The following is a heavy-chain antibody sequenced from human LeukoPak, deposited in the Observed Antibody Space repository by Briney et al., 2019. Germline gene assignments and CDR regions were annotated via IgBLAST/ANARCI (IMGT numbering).Heavy chain of an antibody. CDR2: IKSKTDGGTT. D-gene: IGHD6-13*01. V-gene: IGHV3-15*01. CDR1: GFTFSNAW. CDR3: ARAGRIKGYSSSWYSGVDY. Sequence: GGSLRLSCAASGFTFSNAWMSWVRQAPGKGLEWVGRIKSKTDGGTTDYAAPVKGRFTISRDNAKNSLYLQMNSLRAEDTAVYYCARAGRIKGYSSSWYSGVDYWGQGTLVTVSS. J-gene: IGHJ4*02.